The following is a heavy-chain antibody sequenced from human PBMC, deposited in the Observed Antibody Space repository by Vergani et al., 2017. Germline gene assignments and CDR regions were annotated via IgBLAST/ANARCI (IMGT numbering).Heavy chain of an antibody. Sequence: QVQLQESGPGLVKPSQTLSLTCTVSGGSISSGGYYWSWIRQHPGKGLEWIGYIYYSGSTHYNPSLKSLVTISVDTSKNQFSLKLSSVTAADTAVYYWARALTYYYDSSGYWLSFDIWGQGTMVTVSS. D-gene: IGHD3-22*01. CDR2: IYYSGST. CDR1: GGSISSGGYY. CDR3: ARALTYYYDSSGYWLSFDI. J-gene: IGHJ3*02. V-gene: IGHV4-31*01.